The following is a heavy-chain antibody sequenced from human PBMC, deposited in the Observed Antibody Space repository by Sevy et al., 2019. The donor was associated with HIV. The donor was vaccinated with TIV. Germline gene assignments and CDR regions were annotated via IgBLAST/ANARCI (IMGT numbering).Heavy chain of an antibody. V-gene: IGHV4-59*01. CDR1: GGSISSYY. CDR3: ARHYYDSSGRLDP. J-gene: IGHJ5*02. Sequence: SETLSLTCTVSGGSISSYYWSWIRQPPGKGLKWIGYIYYSGSTNYNPSLKSRVTISVDTSKNQFSLKLSSVTAADTAVYYCARHYYDSSGRLDPWGQGTLVTVSS. D-gene: IGHD3-22*01. CDR2: IYYSGST.